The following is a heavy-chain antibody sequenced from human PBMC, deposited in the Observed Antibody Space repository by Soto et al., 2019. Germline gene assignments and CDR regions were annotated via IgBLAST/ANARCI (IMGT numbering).Heavy chain of an antibody. CDR2: IYPGDSDT. D-gene: IGHD4-4*01. J-gene: IGHJ6*02. CDR1: GYSFTSYW. CDR3: ARDPYSNHYYYGMDV. V-gene: IGHV5-51*01. Sequence: GESLKISCKGSGYSFTSYWIGWVRQMPGKGLEWMGIIYPGDSDTRYSPSFQGQVTISADKSISTAYLQWSSLKASDTAMYYCARDPYSNHYYYGMDVWGQGTTVTVSS.